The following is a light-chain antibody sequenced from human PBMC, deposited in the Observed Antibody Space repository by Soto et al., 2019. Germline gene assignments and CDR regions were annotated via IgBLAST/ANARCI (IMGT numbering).Light chain of an antibody. Sequence: QSALTQPASVSGSPGQSITISCTGTSSDVGGYNYVSWYQQHPGKAPKLMIYDVSNRPSGVSNRFSASKSGNTASLTISGLQAEDEADYYCSSVTSSSTLVVFGGGTKLTVL. CDR1: SSDVGGYNY. CDR2: DVS. J-gene: IGLJ2*01. CDR3: SSVTSSSTLVV. V-gene: IGLV2-14*03.